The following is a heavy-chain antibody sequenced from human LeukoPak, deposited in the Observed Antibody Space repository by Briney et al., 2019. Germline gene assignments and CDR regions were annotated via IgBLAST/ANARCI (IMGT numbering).Heavy chain of an antibody. CDR3: AGNIAVACHNWFDH. Sequence: GGSLQISCHCSGYIFTSYWISWVRQLPGKGVEWMGRIDPSDSYTNYSPSFQGHVTISADKSISTAYLQWSSLKASDTAMYYCAGNIAVACHNWFDHWGQGTLVTVSS. J-gene: IGHJ5*02. D-gene: IGHD6-19*01. CDR1: GYIFTSYW. V-gene: IGHV5-10-1*01. CDR2: IDPSDSYT.